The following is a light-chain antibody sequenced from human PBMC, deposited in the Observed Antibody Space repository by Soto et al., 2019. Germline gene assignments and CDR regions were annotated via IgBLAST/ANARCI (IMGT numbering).Light chain of an antibody. CDR2: EVS. CDR1: SSDVGAYNY. J-gene: IGLJ2*01. Sequence: QSALTQPPSASGSPGQSVTISCTGTSSDVGAYNYVSWYQQHPGNAPKLMIYEVSKRRSGVPDRFSGSKSGNTASLTVSGLQAEDEADYYCSSYAGSNNLVFGGGTKLTVL. CDR3: SSYAGSNNLV. V-gene: IGLV2-8*01.